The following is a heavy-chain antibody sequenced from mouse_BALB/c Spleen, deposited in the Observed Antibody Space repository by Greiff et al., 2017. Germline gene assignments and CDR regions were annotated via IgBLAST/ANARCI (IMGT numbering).Heavy chain of an antibody. D-gene: IGHD2-3*01. J-gene: IGHJ2*01. V-gene: IGHV1-69*01. Sequence: VQLQQPGAELVMPGASVKMSCKASGYTFTDYWMHWVKQRPGQGLEWIGAIDTSDSYTSYNQKFKGKATLTVDESSSTAYMQLSSLTSEDSAVYYCARHDGYVGYWGQGTTLTVSS. CDR1: GYTFTDYW. CDR2: IDTSDSYT. CDR3: ARHDGYVGY.